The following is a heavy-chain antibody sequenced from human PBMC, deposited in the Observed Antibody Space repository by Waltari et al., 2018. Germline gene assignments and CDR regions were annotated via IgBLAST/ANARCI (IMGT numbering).Heavy chain of an antibody. V-gene: IGHV4-30-2*01. CDR2: IYHSGST. J-gene: IGHJ4*02. D-gene: IGHD1-26*01. CDR1: GGSISSGGYS. CDR3: AKGPGSVGYFDY. Sequence: QLQLQESGSGLVKPSQTLSLTCAVSGGSISSGGYSWIWIRQPPGKGLEWIGYIYHSGSTYYIPSLKSRVTRSVDRSKNQFSLKLSSVTAADTAVYYCAKGPGSVGYFDYWGQGTLVTVSS.